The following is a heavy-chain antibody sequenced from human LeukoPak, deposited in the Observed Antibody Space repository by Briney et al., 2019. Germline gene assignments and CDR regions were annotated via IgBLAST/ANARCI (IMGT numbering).Heavy chain of an antibody. D-gene: IGHD6-19*01. CDR2: IYYSGST. J-gene: IGHJ2*01. CDR3: ARDKVAGTNWYFDL. V-gene: IGHV4-59*01. Sequence: PSETLSLTCAVYGGSISSYYWSWARQPPGKGLEWIGYIYYSGSTNYNPSLKSRVTISVDTSKNQFSLKLSSVTAADTAVYYCARDKVAGTNWYFDLWGRGTLVTVSS. CDR1: GGSISSYY.